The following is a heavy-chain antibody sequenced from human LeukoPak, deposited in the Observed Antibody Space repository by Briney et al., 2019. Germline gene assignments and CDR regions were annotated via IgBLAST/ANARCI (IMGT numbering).Heavy chain of an antibody. D-gene: IGHD3-3*01. CDR1: GFTFSSYG. CDR2: IWYDGSNK. V-gene: IGHV3-33*01. CDR3: ARSTTGYDFWSGYYPYYGMDV. Sequence: GGSLRLSCAASGFTFSSYGMHWVRQAPGKGLEWVAVIWYDGSNKYYADSVKGRFTISRDNSKNTLYLQMNNLRAEDTAVYYCARSTTGYDFWSGYYPYYGMDVWGQGTTVTVSS. J-gene: IGHJ6*02.